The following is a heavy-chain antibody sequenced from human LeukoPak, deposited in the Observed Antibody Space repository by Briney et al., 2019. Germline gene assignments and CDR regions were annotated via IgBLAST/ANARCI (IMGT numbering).Heavy chain of an antibody. Sequence: SETLSLTCTVSGGSISSSGYYWGWIRQPPGKGLEWIGSIYYSGSTYYNPSLKSRVTISVDTSKNQFSLKLSSVTAADTAVYYCARRLYYDFWSGYYTGRSQSDYWGQGTLVTVPS. CDR3: ARRLYYDFWSGYYTGRSQSDY. D-gene: IGHD3-3*01. V-gene: IGHV4-39*01. CDR2: IYYSGST. CDR1: GGSISSSGYY. J-gene: IGHJ4*02.